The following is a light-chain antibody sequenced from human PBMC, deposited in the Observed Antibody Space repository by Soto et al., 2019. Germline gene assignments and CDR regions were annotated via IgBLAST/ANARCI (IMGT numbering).Light chain of an antibody. Sequence: DIQMTQSPSSLSASVGDRVTITFQASQDITMYLSWYQQKPGKAPKLLIYDASNLQTGVPSRFSGSGYGTDFTFTISCLQSEDFATYYCQQYYSYPRTFGQGTKVDIK. V-gene: IGKV1-33*01. CDR3: QQYYSYPRT. CDR2: DAS. J-gene: IGKJ1*01. CDR1: QDITMY.